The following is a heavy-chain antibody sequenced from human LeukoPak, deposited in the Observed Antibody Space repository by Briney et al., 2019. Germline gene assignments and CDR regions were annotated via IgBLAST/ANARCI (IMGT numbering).Heavy chain of an antibody. D-gene: IGHD4-23*01. Sequence: SVKVSCKASGGTFSSYASSWVRQAPGQGLEWMGRIIPIFGTANYAQKFQGRVTITTDESTSTAYMELSSLRSEDTAVYYCAREAMVVTGGHAFDIWGQGTMVTVSS. CDR2: IIPIFGTA. CDR3: AREAMVVTGGHAFDI. CDR1: GGTFSSYA. J-gene: IGHJ3*02. V-gene: IGHV1-69*05.